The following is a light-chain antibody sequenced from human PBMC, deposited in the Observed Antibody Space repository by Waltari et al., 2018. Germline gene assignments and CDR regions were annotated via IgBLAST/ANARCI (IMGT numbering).Light chain of an antibody. Sequence: QSALTQPRSVSGSPGQSVTISCTGTSGDIGDLDRVSWYQQPPGTAPKLMIYDVSKRPSGVPDGFSGSKCGYTASLTISGLQPDDEADYYCCTYTGGYTWVFGGGTKLTVL. J-gene: IGLJ3*02. CDR2: DVS. V-gene: IGLV2-11*01. CDR3: CTYTGGYTWV. CDR1: SGDIGDLDR.